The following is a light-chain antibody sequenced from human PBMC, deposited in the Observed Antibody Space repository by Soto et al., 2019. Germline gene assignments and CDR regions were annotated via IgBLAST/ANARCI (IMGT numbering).Light chain of an antibody. V-gene: IGKV1-33*01. CDR2: DAS. Sequence: DIQMTQSPSSLSASVGDRVTITCQASQDIKNYLNWYQQKSGKAPKLLIYDASDLETGVPSRFSGSGSGTGFTFTINSLQPEDIATYYCQQYDNLPLTFGGGTKVDIK. J-gene: IGKJ4*01. CDR3: QQYDNLPLT. CDR1: QDIKNY.